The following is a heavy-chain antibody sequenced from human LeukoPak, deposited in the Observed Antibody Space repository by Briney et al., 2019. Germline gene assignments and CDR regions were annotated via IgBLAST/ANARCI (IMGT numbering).Heavy chain of an antibody. V-gene: IGHV1-8*01. CDR1: GYTFTSYD. CDR2: MNPNSGNT. Sequence: ASVKVSCKASGYTFTSYDINWVRQATGQGLEWMGWMNPNSGNTGYAQKFQGRVTMTRNTSISTAYMELSSLRSEDTAVYYCARGDFIAVAGTDYYYGMDVWDQGTTVTVSS. CDR3: ARGDFIAVAGTDYYYGMDV. J-gene: IGHJ6*02. D-gene: IGHD6-19*01.